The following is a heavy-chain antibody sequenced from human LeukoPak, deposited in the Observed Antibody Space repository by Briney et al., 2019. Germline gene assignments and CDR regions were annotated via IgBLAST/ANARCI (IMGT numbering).Heavy chain of an antibody. CDR1: EFTFSIYG. D-gene: IGHD2-2*01. CDR3: AKDPRQYCSSTTCYFNWFDP. V-gene: IGHV3-30*18. Sequence: GGSLRLSCAASEFTFSIYGMHWVRQAPGKGLEWVAVISYDGSNEYYADSVKGRFTISRDNSKNTLYPQMNSLRAEDTAVYYCAKDPRQYCSSTTCYFNWFDPWGQGTLVTVSS. J-gene: IGHJ5*02. CDR2: ISYDGSNE.